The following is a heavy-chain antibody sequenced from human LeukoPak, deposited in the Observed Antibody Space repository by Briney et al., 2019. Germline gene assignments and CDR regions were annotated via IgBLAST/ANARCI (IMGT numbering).Heavy chain of an antibody. Sequence: PGGSLRLSCAVSGFTFSSNWMHWVRQVPGKGLVWVSLINPSGSFTTYADSVKGRFTISRDSAKNTLYMHLNSLRVEDTAVYYCARDMIRGVVNHWGQGTLVTVSS. D-gene: IGHD3-10*01. CDR3: ARDMIRGVVNH. V-gene: IGHV3-74*01. J-gene: IGHJ5*02. CDR1: GFTFSSNW. CDR2: INPSGSFT.